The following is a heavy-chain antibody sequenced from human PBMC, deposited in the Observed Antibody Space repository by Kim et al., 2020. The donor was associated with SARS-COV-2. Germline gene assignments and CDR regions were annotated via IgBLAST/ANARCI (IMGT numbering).Heavy chain of an antibody. CDR2: ISSSSYI. V-gene: IGHV3-21*01. J-gene: IGHJ4*02. Sequence: GGSLRLSCAASGFTFSSYSMNWVRQAPGKGLEWVSSISSSSYIYYADSVKGRFTISRDNAKNSLYLQMNSLRAEDTAVYYCARGEYYYDSSAELTIDYWGQGTLVTVSS. D-gene: IGHD3-22*01. CDR3: ARGEYYYDSSAELTIDY. CDR1: GFTFSSYS.